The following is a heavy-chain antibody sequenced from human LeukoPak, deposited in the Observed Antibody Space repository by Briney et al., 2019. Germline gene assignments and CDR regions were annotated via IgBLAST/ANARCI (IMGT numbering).Heavy chain of an antibody. CDR2: IYGSGST. D-gene: IGHD6-19*01. CDR3: ARNVGWYTYDR. V-gene: IGHV4-59*08. J-gene: IGHJ4*02. Sequence: TSETLSLTCTVFGDSLSSHYWSWIRQSPGKGLEWIGYIYGSGSTHYDPSLRSRVTISEDTSKNQFSLKLASVTAADTAVYYCARNVGWYTYDRWGQGTLVTVSS. CDR1: GDSLSSHY.